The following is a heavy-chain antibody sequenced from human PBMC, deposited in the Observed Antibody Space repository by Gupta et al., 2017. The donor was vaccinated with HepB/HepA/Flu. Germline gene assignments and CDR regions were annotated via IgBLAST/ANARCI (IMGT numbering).Heavy chain of an antibody. CDR3: ARGGSRGVIGGLGY. CDR2: MKSDGSTT. Sequence: EVQLVESAGVLVQPGGSLRLPCAASGFTFSSYWMHWVRQAPGKGLVWVSHMKSDGSTTSYADSVKGRFTISRDNAKNTVYLQMNSLRVDDTAVYYCARGGSRGVIGGLGYWGQGTLVTVSS. J-gene: IGHJ4*02. V-gene: IGHV3-74*01. D-gene: IGHD3-10*01. CDR1: GFTFSSYW.